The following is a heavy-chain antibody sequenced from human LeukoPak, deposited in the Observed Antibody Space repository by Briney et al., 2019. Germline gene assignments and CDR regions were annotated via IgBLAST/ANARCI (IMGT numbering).Heavy chain of an antibody. CDR3: ARVAHDYSNYAGYMDV. CDR2: IISIFGTA. J-gene: IGHJ6*02. D-gene: IGHD4-11*01. CDR1: GGTFSSYA. V-gene: IGHV1-69*13. Sequence: ASVKVSCKASGGTFSSYAISWVRQAPGQGLEWMGGIISIFGTANYAQKFQGRVTITADESTSTAYMELSSPRSEDTAVYYCARVAHDYSNYAGYMDVWGQGTTVTVSS.